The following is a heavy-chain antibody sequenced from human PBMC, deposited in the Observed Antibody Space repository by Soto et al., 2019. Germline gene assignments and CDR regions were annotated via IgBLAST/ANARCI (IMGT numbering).Heavy chain of an antibody. CDR2: INSDGSST. J-gene: IGHJ6*02. V-gene: IGHV3-74*01. CDR1: GFTLSGYW. D-gene: IGHD3-3*01. CDR3: ARDSAGYDCRWGYTQMTYVMEG. Sequence: LSCADSGFTLSGYWRDWVRQAPVKGLVWVSRINSDGSSTSYADSVKGRFTISRDNAKNTLYLQMNSLRAEDTAVYYCARDSAGYDCRWGYTQMTYVMEGWGQGTMVTLSS.